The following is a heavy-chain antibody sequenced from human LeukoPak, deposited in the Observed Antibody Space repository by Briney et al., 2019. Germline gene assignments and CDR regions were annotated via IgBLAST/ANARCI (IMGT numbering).Heavy chain of an antibody. CDR3: AREESIAVAVIYYYYMDV. CDR1: GFTFSSYW. CDR2: IKRDGSEK. D-gene: IGHD6-19*01. Sequence: GGSLRLSCAASGFTFSSYWMRWVRQAPGKGLELVANIKRDGSEKYYVDSVKGRFTISRDNAKTSLYLQMNSLRAEDTAVYCCAREESIAVAVIYYYYMDVWGKGTTVTVSS. J-gene: IGHJ6*03. V-gene: IGHV3-7*01.